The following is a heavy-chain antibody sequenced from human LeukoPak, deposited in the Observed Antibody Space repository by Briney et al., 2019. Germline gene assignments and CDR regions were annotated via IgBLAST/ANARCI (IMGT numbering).Heavy chain of an antibody. Sequence: PGWSLRLSCAASGFTFSRYLMHWLRQAPGKGLDWVQFIRYDGSNKYYADSVKGRFTISRDNSKNTLYLQMNSLRAEDTAVYYCAKVSTDQYYYDSSGYFDYWGQGTLVTVSS. D-gene: IGHD3-22*01. CDR3: AKVSTDQYYYDSSGYFDY. V-gene: IGHV3-30*02. CDR2: IRYDGSNK. CDR1: GFTFSRYL. J-gene: IGHJ4*02.